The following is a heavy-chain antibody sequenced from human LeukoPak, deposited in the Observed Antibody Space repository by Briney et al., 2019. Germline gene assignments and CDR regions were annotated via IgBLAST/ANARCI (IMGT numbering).Heavy chain of an antibody. V-gene: IGHV4-34*01. J-gene: IGHJ4*02. Sequence: KSSETLSLTCAVYGGSFSGYYWSWIRQPPGKGLEWIGEINHSGSTNYNPSLKSRVTISVDTSKNQFSLKLSSVTAADTAVYYCASTGYSSGWYRFNRFDYWGQGTLVTVSS. CDR3: ASTGYSSGWYRFNRFDY. D-gene: IGHD6-19*01. CDR2: INHSGST. CDR1: GGSFSGYY.